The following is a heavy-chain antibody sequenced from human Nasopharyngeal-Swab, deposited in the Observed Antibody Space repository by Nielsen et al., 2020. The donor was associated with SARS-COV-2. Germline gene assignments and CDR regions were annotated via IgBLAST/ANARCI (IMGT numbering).Heavy chain of an antibody. CDR2: IYYTGRT. Sequence: SETLSLTCTVSGGYISHGAYNWNRIRQHPGQGLEWIGSIYYTGRTSYNPSLKSRVSISIDASRRQFSLNLVFMSAADTAVYYCARGKGDAYRNFDYWDQGTLVTVSS. CDR3: ARGKGDAYRNFDY. J-gene: IGHJ4*02. V-gene: IGHV4-31*03. D-gene: IGHD5-24*01. CDR1: GGYISHGAYN.